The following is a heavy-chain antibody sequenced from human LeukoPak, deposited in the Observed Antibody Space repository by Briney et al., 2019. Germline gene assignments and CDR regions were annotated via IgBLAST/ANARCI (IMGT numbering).Heavy chain of an antibody. CDR2: INSDGSST. CDR3: AKILGAAANVPFDY. V-gene: IGHV3-74*01. D-gene: IGHD6-13*01. J-gene: IGHJ4*02. Sequence: PGGSLRLSCAASGFTFSSYWMHWVRQAPGKGLVWVSRINSDGSSTNYADFVKGRFTISRDNSNNTLYLQMNSLRAEDTAVYYCAKILGAAANVPFDYWGQGTLVTVSS. CDR1: GFTFSSYW.